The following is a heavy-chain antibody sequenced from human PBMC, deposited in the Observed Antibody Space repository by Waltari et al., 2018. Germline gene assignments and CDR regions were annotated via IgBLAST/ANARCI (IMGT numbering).Heavy chain of an antibody. J-gene: IGHJ4*02. D-gene: IGHD2-15*01. CDR1: GFTFTSSA. Sequence: HMQLVQSGPEVKKPGTSVKVSCKASGFTFTSSAVQWVRTARRQRREWVGWRVVGRGNTNDAQKFQERVTITRDMSTSTAYMELSSLRSEDTAVYYCAATPKRYCSGGSCYYVDYWGQGTLVTVSS. V-gene: IGHV1-58*01. CDR2: RVVGRGNT. CDR3: AATPKRYCSGGSCYYVDY.